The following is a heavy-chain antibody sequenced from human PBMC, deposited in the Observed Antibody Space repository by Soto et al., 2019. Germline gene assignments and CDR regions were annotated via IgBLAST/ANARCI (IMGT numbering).Heavy chain of an antibody. CDR3: AKKNLLEWFPSLVDY. CDR1: GFTFSSYA. Sequence: PGGSLRLSCAASGFTFSSYAMSWVRQAPGKGLEWVSAISGSGGSTYYADSVKGRFTISRDNSKNTLYLQMNSLRAEDTAVYYCAKKNLLEWFPSLVDYWGQGTLVTVSS. CDR2: ISGSGGST. D-gene: IGHD3-3*01. V-gene: IGHV3-23*01. J-gene: IGHJ4*02.